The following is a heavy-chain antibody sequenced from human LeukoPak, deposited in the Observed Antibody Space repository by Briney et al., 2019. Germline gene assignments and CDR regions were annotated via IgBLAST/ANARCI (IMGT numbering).Heavy chain of an antibody. CDR2: IYSAGST. CDR1: GFTVSSNY. CDR3: ARDRAYTYGYAYYFEN. Sequence: GGSLRLSCAASGFTVSSNYMSWVRQAPGKGLEWVSVIYSAGSTFYADSVKGRFTISRDNSKNMVHLQMNSLRAEDTAVYYCARDRAYTYGYAYYFENWGQGTLVTVSS. D-gene: IGHD5-18*01. V-gene: IGHV3-66*01. J-gene: IGHJ4*02.